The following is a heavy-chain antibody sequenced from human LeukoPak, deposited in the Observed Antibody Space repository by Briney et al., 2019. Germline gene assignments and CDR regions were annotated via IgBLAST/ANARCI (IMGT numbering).Heavy chain of an antibody. CDR3: ARCDYDRGAYSYDN. D-gene: IGHD3-22*01. Sequence: ASVKVSCKTSGYTFTGYYMHWVRQAPGQGLEWMGWINPKSGGTNYAQKFLGRVTMTRDTSISAAHMELSRLRSDDTAVYYCARCDYDRGAYSYDNWGQGTLVTVSS. J-gene: IGHJ4*02. V-gene: IGHV1-2*02. CDR1: GYTFTGYY. CDR2: INPKSGGT.